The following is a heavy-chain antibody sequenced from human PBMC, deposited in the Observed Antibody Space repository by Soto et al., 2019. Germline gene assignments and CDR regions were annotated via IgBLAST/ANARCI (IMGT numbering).Heavy chain of an antibody. CDR3: TRDGDYGYSLAY. CDR2: ISHSVSA. D-gene: IGHD5-18*01. V-gene: IGHV4-4*02. Sequence: QVQLQESGPGLVKPSETLTLTCAVSGASISTGKWWSWVRQPPGKGLEWIGEISHSVSATYNPALRSRVTIEVDKSKNQFSLKLSVTAADTAMYYCTRDGDYGYSLAYWGQGTLVTVSS. CDR1: GASISTGKW. J-gene: IGHJ4*02.